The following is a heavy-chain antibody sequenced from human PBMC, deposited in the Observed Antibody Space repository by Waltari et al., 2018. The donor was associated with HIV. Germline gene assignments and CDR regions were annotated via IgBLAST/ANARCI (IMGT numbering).Heavy chain of an antibody. CDR2: IYYRGST. CDR1: GGSISSGGYY. CDR3: ARDCYYGSGSYYDYYGMDV. J-gene: IGHJ6*02. Sequence: QVQLQESGPGLVKPSQTLSLTCTVSGGSISSGGYYWSWIRQHPGKGLEWIGYIYYRGSTYYNPSLKSRVTISVDTSKNQFSLKLSSVTAADTAVYYCARDCYYGSGSYYDYYGMDVWGQGTTVTVSS. D-gene: IGHD3-10*01. V-gene: IGHV4-31*03.